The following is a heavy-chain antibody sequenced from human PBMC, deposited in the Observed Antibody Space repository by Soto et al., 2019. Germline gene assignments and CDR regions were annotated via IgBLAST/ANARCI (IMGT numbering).Heavy chain of an antibody. D-gene: IGHD3-22*01. CDR3: ASITMIVVDTPAGWFDP. V-gene: IGHV4-30-4*01. Sequence: SETLSLTCTVSGGSISRGVYYWSWTRQPPGKGLEWIGYIYYSGSTYYNPSLKSRVTISVDTSKNQFSLKLSSVTAADTAVYYCASITMIVVDTPAGWFDPWGQGTLVTVSS. J-gene: IGHJ5*02. CDR1: GGSISRGVYY. CDR2: IYYSGST.